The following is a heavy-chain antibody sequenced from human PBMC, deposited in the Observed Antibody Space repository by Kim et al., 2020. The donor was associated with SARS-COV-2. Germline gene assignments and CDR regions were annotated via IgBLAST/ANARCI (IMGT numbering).Heavy chain of an antibody. CDR3: AKDTSTSWGYFDY. J-gene: IGHJ4*02. Sequence: DAGKGPLPISRDNSTNTLYLQMTRLRAEDTAVYYCAKDTSTSWGYFDYWGQGTLVTVSS. V-gene: IGHV3-23*03. D-gene: IGHD3-16*01.